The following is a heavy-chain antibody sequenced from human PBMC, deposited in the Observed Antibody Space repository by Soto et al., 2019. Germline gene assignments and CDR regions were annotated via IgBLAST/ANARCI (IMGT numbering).Heavy chain of an antibody. CDR1: GDSVSSNTAA. CDR3: ARGVAGSGFDL. V-gene: IGHV6-1*01. D-gene: IGHD6-19*01. J-gene: IGHJ4*02. CDR2: TYYRSNWRH. Sequence: PSQTLSLTCAISGDSVSSNTAAWNWMRSSPSRGLEWLGRTYYRSNWRHDYAVSVRSRITVNADTSKNHFSLQLNSVTPDDTAVYYCARGVAGSGFDLWGQGTLVTVSS.